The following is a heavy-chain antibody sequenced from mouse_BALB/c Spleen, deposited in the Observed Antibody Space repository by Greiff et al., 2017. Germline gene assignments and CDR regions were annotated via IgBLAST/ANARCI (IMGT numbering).Heavy chain of an antibody. V-gene: IGHV5-12-2*01. J-gene: IGHJ3*01. CDR2: ISNGGGST. CDR1: GFTFSSYT. Sequence: VQLKESGGGLVQPGGSLKLSCAASGFTFSSYTMSWVRQTPEKRLEWVAYISNGGGSTYYPDTVKGRFTISRDNAKNTLYLQMSSLKAEDTAMYYCARHGGGGFAYWGQGTLVTVSA. CDR3: ARHGGGGFAY.